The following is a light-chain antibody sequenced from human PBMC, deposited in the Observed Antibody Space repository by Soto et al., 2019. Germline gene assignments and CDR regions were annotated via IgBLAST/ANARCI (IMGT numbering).Light chain of an antibody. Sequence: DLQMTQSASSVSAYVGYRVKITFRSSQSISSYLNWYQQKPGKAPKLLIYAAWSLESGVRSRFSGSGSGTDFTLTMSSLQPDDFATYYCQQTYSTPQKFGQGTKV. V-gene: IGKV1-39*01. CDR2: AAW. CDR3: QQTYSTPQK. J-gene: IGKJ1*01. CDR1: QSISSY.